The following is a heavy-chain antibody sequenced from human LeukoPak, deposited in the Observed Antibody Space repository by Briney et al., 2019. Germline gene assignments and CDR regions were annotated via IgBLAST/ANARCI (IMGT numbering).Heavy chain of an antibody. CDR3: AKDKGGIAVAGNFDY. D-gene: IGHD6-19*01. CDR2: ISGSGGST. CDR1: GFTFSSSA. V-gene: IGHV3-23*01. J-gene: IGHJ4*02. Sequence: PPGVCLRLSCAASGFTFSSSAMSWVRQAPGKGLEWVSAISGSGGSTYYADSVKGRFAISRDNSKNTLYLQMNSLRAEDTAVYYCAKDKGGIAVAGNFDYWGQGTLVTVSS.